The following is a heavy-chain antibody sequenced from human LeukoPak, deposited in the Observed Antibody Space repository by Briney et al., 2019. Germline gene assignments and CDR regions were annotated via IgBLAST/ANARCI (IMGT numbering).Heavy chain of an antibody. CDR3: ARGHYDILTGYGMDV. V-gene: IGHV3-20*01. CDR2: INWNGGST. J-gene: IGHJ6*02. Sequence: GGSLRLSCAASGFTFDDYGMSWVRQAPGKGLEWVSGINWNGGSTGYADSVKGRFTISRDNAKNSLYLQMNSLRAEDTALYHCARGHYDILTGYGMDVWGQGTTVTVSS. D-gene: IGHD3-9*01. CDR1: GFTFDDYG.